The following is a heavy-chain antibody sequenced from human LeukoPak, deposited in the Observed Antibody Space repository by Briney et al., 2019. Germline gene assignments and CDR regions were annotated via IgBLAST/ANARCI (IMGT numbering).Heavy chain of an antibody. CDR3: ARPLRDGYNFDAFDI. J-gene: IGHJ3*02. V-gene: IGHV3-7*05. CDR2: VKQDGSEK. Sequence: GGSLRLSCAASGFTFSSYWMSWVRRARGKGLEGVANVKQDGSEKYYVDSVKGRFTISRDNAKNSLYLQMNSLRAEDTAVYYCARPLRDGYNFDAFDIWGQGTMVTVSS. CDR1: GFTFSSYW. D-gene: IGHD5-24*01.